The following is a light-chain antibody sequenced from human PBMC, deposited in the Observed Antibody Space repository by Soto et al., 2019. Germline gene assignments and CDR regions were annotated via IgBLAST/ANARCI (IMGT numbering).Light chain of an antibody. V-gene: IGKV3D-15*01. CDR1: QSVSSN. Sequence: EIVMTPSPSTLSVSPWERSTLSFRARQSVSSNLAWYQQKPGQAPRPLIYGASNRATGIPDRFSGSGSGTEFTLTISSLQPDDFATYYCQQYYSYPWTFGQGTKVDI. J-gene: IGKJ1*01. CDR3: QQYYSYPWT. CDR2: GAS.